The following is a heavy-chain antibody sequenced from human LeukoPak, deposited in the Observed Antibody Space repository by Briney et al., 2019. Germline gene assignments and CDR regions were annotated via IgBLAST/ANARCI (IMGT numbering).Heavy chain of an antibody. CDR2: INPNTGGT. J-gene: IGHJ3*02. CDR3: ASRVYYDSSGYYSDAFDI. Sequence: ASVKVSCKASGYTFTGQYMHWVRQAPGQGLEWMGWINPNTGGTNYAQKLQGRVTMTRDTSISTAYMELSRLRSDDTAVYYCASRVYYDSSGYYSDAFDIWGQGTMVTVSS. D-gene: IGHD3-22*01. V-gene: IGHV1-2*02. CDR1: GYTFTGQY.